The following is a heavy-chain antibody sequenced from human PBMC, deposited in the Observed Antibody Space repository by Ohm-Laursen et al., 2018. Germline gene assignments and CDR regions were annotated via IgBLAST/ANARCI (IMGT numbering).Heavy chain of an antibody. CDR2: IYYSGST. V-gene: IGHV4-59*01. J-gene: IGHJ4*02. CDR1: GDSMNNYY. D-gene: IGHD3-22*01. CDR3: ARFGRDYDDISGDY. Sequence: SETLSLTCIVSGDSMNNYYWTWIRQPAGKGLEWIGYIYYSGSTKYNPSLKSRITISVDTSMDQFSLKLTSVTAADTAVYYCARFGRDYDDISGDYWGQGALVTVSS.